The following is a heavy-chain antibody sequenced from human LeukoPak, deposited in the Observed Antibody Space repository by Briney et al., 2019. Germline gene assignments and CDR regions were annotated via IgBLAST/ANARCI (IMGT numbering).Heavy chain of an antibody. V-gene: IGHV3-30*01. CDR2: ISYDGSNK. CDR3: ARTGSGYCSGGSCFSSTTKGYFDY. Sequence: GGSLRLSCAASGFTFSSYAMHWVRQAPGKGLEWVAVISYDGSNKYYADSVKGRFTISRDSSKNTLYLQMNSLRAEDTAVYYCARTGSGYCSGGSCFSSTTKGYFDYWGQGTLVTVSS. CDR1: GFTFSSYA. D-gene: IGHD2-15*01. J-gene: IGHJ4*02.